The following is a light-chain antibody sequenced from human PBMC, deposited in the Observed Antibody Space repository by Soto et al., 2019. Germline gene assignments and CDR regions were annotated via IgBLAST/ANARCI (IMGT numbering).Light chain of an antibody. V-gene: IGLV2-14*01. Sequence: QSALTQPASVSGSPGLSITMSCTGTSSDVGGYNYVSWYQQHPGKAPKLMIYDVSNRPSGVSNRFSGSKSGNTASLTISGLQAEDEADYYCSSYTSSSTFYVFGTGTKVTVL. CDR2: DVS. CDR1: SSDVGGYNY. CDR3: SSYTSSSTFYV. J-gene: IGLJ1*01.